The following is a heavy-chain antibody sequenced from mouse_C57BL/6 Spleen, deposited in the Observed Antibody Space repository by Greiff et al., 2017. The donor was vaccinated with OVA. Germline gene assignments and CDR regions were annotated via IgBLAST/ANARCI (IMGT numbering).Heavy chain of an antibody. CDR1: GFTFSDYY. J-gene: IGHJ1*03. V-gene: IGHV5-16*01. Sequence: EVMLVESEGGLVQPGSSMKLSCTASGFTFSDYYMAWVRQVPEKGLEWVANINYDGSSTYYLDSLKSRFIISRDNAKNILYLQMSSLKSEDTATYYCARERDYYGSSRYFDVWGTGTTVTVSS. CDR3: ARERDYYGSSRYFDV. CDR2: INYDGSST. D-gene: IGHD1-1*01.